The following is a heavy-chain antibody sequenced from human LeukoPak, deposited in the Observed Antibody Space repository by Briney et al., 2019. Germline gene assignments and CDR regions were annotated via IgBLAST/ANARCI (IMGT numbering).Heavy chain of an antibody. J-gene: IGHJ4*02. CDR2: ISGSGGST. V-gene: IGHV3-23*01. D-gene: IGHD2-2*01. Sequence: GGSLRLSCAASGFTFSSYAMSWVRQAPGKGLEWVSAISGSGGSTYYADSVKGRFTISRDNSKNTLYLQMNSLRAEDTAVYYCAKHDGRVVPAAMHFDYWGQGTLVTVPS. CDR3: AKHDGRVVPAAMHFDY. CDR1: GFTFSSYA.